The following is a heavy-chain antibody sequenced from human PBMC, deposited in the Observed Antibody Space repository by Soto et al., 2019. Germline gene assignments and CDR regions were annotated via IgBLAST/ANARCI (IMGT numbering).Heavy chain of an antibody. D-gene: IGHD3-10*01. Sequence: PXACLRLSCAACGFSFSSYCMHWVRQAPGKGLEWVAVISYDGSNKYYADSVKGRFTISRDNSKNTLYLQMNSLRAEDTAVYYCAKDQGGQTAGAYYYYYGMDVCGQRTTVTVSS. CDR1: GFSFSSYC. J-gene: IGHJ6*02. CDR2: ISYDGSNK. CDR3: AKDQGGQTAGAYYYYYGMDV. V-gene: IGHV3-30*18.